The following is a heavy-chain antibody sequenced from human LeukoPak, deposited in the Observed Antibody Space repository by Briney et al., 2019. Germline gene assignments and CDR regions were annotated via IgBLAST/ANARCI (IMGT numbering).Heavy chain of an antibody. Sequence: SVKVSCKASGGTFSSYAISWVRQAPGQGLEWMGGIIPIFGTANYALKFQGRVTITADESTSTAYMELSSLRSEDTAVYYCARAPYYDILTGSIYYYYYYMDVWGKGTTVTVSS. D-gene: IGHD3-9*01. CDR2: IIPIFGTA. CDR3: ARAPYYDILTGSIYYYYYYMDV. J-gene: IGHJ6*03. CDR1: GGTFSSYA. V-gene: IGHV1-69*13.